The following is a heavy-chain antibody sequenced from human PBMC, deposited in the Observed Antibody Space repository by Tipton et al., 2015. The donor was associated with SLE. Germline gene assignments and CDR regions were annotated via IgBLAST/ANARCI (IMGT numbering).Heavy chain of an antibody. D-gene: IGHD6-13*01. CDR2: IYSGGST. J-gene: IGHJ1*01. V-gene: IGHV3-23*03. Sequence: SLRLSCAASGFTFSSYAKSWVRQAPGKGLEWVSVIYSGGSTYYADSVKGRFTFSRDDSKNTLYLQMNSLRAEDTAVYYCAKDGAGLYSQHWGPGTLVSVSS. CDR1: GFTFSSYA. CDR3: AKDGAGLYSQH.